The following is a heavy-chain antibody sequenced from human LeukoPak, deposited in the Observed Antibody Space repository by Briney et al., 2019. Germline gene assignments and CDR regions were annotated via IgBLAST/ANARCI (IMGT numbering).Heavy chain of an antibody. CDR1: GGSISSSSYY. D-gene: IGHD2/OR15-2a*01. J-gene: IGHJ3*02. Sequence: PSETLSLTCTVSGGSISSSSYYWGWIRQPPGKGLEWIGSIYYSGSTYYNPSLKSRVTISVDTSKNQFSLKLSSATAADTAVYYCARSLMTLSDAFDIWGQGTMVTVSS. CDR3: ARSLMTLSDAFDI. CDR2: IYYSGST. V-gene: IGHV4-39*01.